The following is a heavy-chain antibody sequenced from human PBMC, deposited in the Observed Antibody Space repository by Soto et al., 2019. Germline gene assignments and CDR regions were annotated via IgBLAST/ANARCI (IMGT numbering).Heavy chain of an antibody. V-gene: IGHV1-3*01. Sequence: ASVKVSCMASGYTFTSYGISWVRQAPGQRLEWMGWINAGNGNTKYSQKFQGRVTITRDTSASTAYMELSSLRSEDTAVYYCARAPLRFLEWLFYWGQGTLVTVSS. CDR2: INAGNGNT. CDR3: ARAPLRFLEWLFY. CDR1: GYTFTSYG. J-gene: IGHJ4*02. D-gene: IGHD3-3*01.